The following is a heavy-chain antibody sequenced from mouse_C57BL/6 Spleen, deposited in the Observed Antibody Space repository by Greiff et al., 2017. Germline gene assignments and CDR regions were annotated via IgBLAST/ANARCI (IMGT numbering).Heavy chain of an antibody. CDR2: IDPSDSYT. CDR1: GYTFTSYW. CDR3: ARIRFGTTVVAHWYFDV. J-gene: IGHJ1*03. Sequence: VQLQQPGAELVMPGASVKLSCKASGYTFTSYWMHWVKQRPGQGLEWIGEIDPSDSYTNYNQKFKGKATLTVDKSSSTAYMQLSSLTSDDSAVYYCARIRFGTTVVAHWYFDVWGTGTTVTVSS. V-gene: IGHV1-69*01. D-gene: IGHD1-1*01.